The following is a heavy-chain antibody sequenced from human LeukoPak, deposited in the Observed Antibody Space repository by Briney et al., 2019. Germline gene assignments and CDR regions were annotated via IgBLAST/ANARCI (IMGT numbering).Heavy chain of an antibody. CDR1: GYTFTSYA. CDR3: ARFGYSSSSGEDYYYGMDV. J-gene: IGHJ6*02. CDR2: INAGNGNT. Sequence: GASVKVSCKASGYTFTSYAMHWVRQAPGQRLEWMGCINAGNGNTKYSQKFQGRVTITRDTSASTAYMELSSLRSEDTAVYYCARFGYSSSSGEDYYYGMDVWGQGTTVTVSS. V-gene: IGHV1-3*01. D-gene: IGHD6-6*01.